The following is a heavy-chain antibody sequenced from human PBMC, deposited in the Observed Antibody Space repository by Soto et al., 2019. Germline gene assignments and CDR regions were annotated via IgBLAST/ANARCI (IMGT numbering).Heavy chain of an antibody. Sequence: EVKLAESGGGLVQPGRSLRLSCAASGFSFHDYVMHWVRQAPGKGLEWVSGISYNSRVIDYADSVKGRFTISRDNAENSLYLQMNSLTPEDTALYYCVTPNSDSFSEGFNLWGQGTMVTVSS. J-gene: IGHJ3*01. D-gene: IGHD1-26*01. CDR3: VTPNSDSFSEGFNL. CDR1: GFSFHDYV. V-gene: IGHV3-9*01. CDR2: ISYNSRVI.